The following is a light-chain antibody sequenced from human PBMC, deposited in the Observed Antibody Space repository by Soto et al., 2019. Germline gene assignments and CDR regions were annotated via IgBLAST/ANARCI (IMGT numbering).Light chain of an antibody. V-gene: IGLV2-18*02. J-gene: IGLJ1*01. CDR3: CSFAGNYIYV. Sequence: QSVLTQPPSLSGSPGQSVTISCTGXXXDVXSYXRVSWYQQPPCTAPTLMIYEVSNRPSGVPDRFSGSKSGNTDSLTISGLQSEDEADYYCCSFAGNYIYVFGTGTKVTVL. CDR1: XXDVXSYXR. CDR2: EVS.